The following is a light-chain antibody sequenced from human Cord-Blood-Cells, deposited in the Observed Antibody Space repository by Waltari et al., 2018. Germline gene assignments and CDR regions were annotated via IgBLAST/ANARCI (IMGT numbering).Light chain of an antibody. Sequence: QSALTHTASVSGSPRQSITLSCTGTSSDVGGYNHFSWYQQHPGKAPTLMIYDVSIRPAGVSNRFSGSKSGNTASLTISGLQAEDEADYYCSSYTSSSTWVFGGGTKLTVL. CDR1: SSDVGGYNH. CDR3: SSYTSSSTWV. J-gene: IGLJ3*02. V-gene: IGLV2-14*01. CDR2: DVS.